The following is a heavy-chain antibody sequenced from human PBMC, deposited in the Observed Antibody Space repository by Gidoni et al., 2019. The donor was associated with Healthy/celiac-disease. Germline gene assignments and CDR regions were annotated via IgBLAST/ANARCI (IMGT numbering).Heavy chain of an antibody. CDR2: ISSSSSYI. J-gene: IGHJ4*02. CDR3: ARDYDSSGNEFDY. Sequence: EVQLVESGGGLVKPGGSLRLSCAASGFTFSSYSMNWVRQAPGKGLEWVSSISSSSSYIYYADSVKGRFTISRDNAKNSLYLQMNSLRAEDTAVYYCARDYDSSGNEFDYWGQGTLVTVSS. V-gene: IGHV3-21*01. CDR1: GFTFSSYS. D-gene: IGHD3-22*01.